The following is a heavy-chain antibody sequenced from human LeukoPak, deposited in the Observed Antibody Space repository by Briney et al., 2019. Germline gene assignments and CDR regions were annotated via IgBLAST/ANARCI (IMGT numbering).Heavy chain of an antibody. CDR1: GYTFTSYD. Sequence: ASVKVSCTASGYTFTSYDINWVRQATGQGLEWMGWMNPNSGNTGYAQKFQGRVTMTRNTSISTAYMELSSLRSEDTAVYYCARGTYYYGSGSYYNSYGMDVWGQGTTVTVSS. V-gene: IGHV1-8*01. CDR3: ARGTYYYGSGSYYNSYGMDV. J-gene: IGHJ6*02. CDR2: MNPNSGNT. D-gene: IGHD3-10*01.